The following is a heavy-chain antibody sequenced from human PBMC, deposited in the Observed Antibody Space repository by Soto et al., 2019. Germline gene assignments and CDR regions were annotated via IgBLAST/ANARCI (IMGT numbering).Heavy chain of an antibody. V-gene: IGHV5-51*01. J-gene: IGHJ5*02. CDR1: GYSFTSYW. D-gene: IGHD6-13*01. CDR3: ARRARLSSSSWHMDWFDP. Sequence: PGESLKISCKGSGYSFTSYWIGWVRQMPGKGLEWMGIIYPGDSDTRYSPSFQGQVTISADKSISTAYLQWSSLKASDTAMYYCARRARLSSSSWHMDWFDPWGQGTLVTVSS. CDR2: IYPGDSDT.